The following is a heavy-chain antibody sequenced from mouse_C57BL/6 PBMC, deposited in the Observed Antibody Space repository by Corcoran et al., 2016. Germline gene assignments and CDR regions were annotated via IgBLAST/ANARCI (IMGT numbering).Heavy chain of an antibody. J-gene: IGHJ4*01. D-gene: IGHD1-1*01. CDR3: ARCPYYYGSPYAMDY. V-gene: IGHV1-75*01. CDR1: GYTFTDYY. CDR2: IFPGSGST. Sequence: QVQLQQSGPELVKPGASVKISCKASGYTFTDYYINWVKQRPGQGLEWIGWIFPGSGSTYYNEKFKGKATLTVDKSSSTAYMLLSSLTSEDSAVYFCARCPYYYGSPYAMDYWGQGTSVTVSS.